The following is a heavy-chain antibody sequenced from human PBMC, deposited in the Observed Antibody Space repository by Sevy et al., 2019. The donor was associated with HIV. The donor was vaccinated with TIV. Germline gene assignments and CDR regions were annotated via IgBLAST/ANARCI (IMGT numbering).Heavy chain of an antibody. CDR2: IYYSGST. J-gene: IGHJ4*02. D-gene: IGHD2-2*01. Sequence: SETLSLTCTVSGGSISSGGYYWSWIRQHPGKGLEWIGYIYYSGSTHYSPSLRSRVTISVDTSKNQFSLKLSSVTAADTAVYYCARALRARGYCSSTSCPRTNYFDYWGQRTLVTVSS. CDR3: ARALRARGYCSSTSCPRTNYFDY. V-gene: IGHV4-31*03. CDR1: GGSISSGGYY.